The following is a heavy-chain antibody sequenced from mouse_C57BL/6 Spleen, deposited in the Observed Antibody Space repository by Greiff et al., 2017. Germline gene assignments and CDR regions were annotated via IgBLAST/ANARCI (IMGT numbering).Heavy chain of an antibody. CDR3: ARDGGTHYYFDY. J-gene: IGHJ2*01. CDR1: GFTFSDYY. CDR2: INYDGSST. Sequence: EVQLVESEGGLVQPGSSMKLSCTASGFTFSDYYMAWVRQVPEKGLEWVANINYDGSSTYYLDSLKSRFIISRDNAKNILYLQMSSLKSEDTATYYCARDGGTHYYFDYWGQGTTLTVSS. D-gene: IGHD3-3*01. V-gene: IGHV5-16*01.